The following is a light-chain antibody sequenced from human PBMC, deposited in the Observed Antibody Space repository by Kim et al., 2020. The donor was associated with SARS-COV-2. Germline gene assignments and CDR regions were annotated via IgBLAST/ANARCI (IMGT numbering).Light chain of an antibody. CDR3: QTWGTGIWV. Sequence: SVKLTCTLSSGHSSYAIAWHQQQPEKGPRYLMKLNSDGSHSKGDGIPDRFSGSSSGAERYLTISSLQSEDEADYYCQTWGTGIWVFGGGTQLTVL. V-gene: IGLV4-69*01. J-gene: IGLJ3*02. CDR2: LNSDGSH. CDR1: SGHSSYA.